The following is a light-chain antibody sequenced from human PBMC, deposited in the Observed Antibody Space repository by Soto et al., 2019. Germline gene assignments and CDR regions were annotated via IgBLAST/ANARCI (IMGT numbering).Light chain of an antibody. Sequence: EIVLTQSPDTVSLSPGERATLSCRASRSFSSSYLAWYQQKPGQAPRLLIYAASSRATGIPDRFSGSKSGTDFTLTISRLEPEDAAVYYCQQYCSSPQYTFGQGTKLEIK. CDR2: AAS. J-gene: IGKJ2*01. CDR1: RSFSSSY. V-gene: IGKV3-20*01. CDR3: QQYCSSPQYT.